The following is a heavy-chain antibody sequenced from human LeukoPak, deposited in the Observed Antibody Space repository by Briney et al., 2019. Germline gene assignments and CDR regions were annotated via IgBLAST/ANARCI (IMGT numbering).Heavy chain of an antibody. V-gene: IGHV1-18*01. J-gene: IGHJ6*02. CDR3: ARDRRAIAVAGTIEYYYYGMDV. CDR2: ISAYNGNT. CDR1: GYTFTSYG. Sequence: ASVKVSCKASGYTFTSYGIGWVRQAPGQGLGWMGWISAYNGNTNYAQKLQGRVTMTTDTSTSTAYMELRSLRSDDTAVYYCARDRRAIAVAGTIEYYYYGMDVWGQGTTVTVSS. D-gene: IGHD6-19*01.